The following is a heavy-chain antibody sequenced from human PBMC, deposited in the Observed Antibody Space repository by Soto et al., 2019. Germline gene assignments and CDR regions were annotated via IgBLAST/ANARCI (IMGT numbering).Heavy chain of an antibody. D-gene: IGHD2-2*01. V-gene: IGHV1-69*13. CDR2: IIPIFGTA. CDR1: GGTFSSYA. CDR3: ARGGPFIVVVPAATTGYYYYGMDV. Sequence: ASVKVSCKASGGTFSSYAISWVRQAPGQGLEWMGGIIPIFGTANYAQKFQGRVTITADESTSTAYMELSSLRSEDTAAYYCARGGPFIVVVPAATTGYYYYGMDVWGQGTTVTVSS. J-gene: IGHJ6*02.